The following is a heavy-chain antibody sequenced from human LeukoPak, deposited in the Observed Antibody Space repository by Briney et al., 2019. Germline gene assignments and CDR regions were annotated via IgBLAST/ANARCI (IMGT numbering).Heavy chain of an antibody. CDR1: GFTFSSYS. CDR2: ISYDGSNK. Sequence: GGSLRLSCAASGFTFSSYSMNWVRQAPGKGLEWVAVISYDGSNKYYADSVKGRFTISRDNSKNTLYLQMNSLRAEDTAVYYCAKVGGAYTNYYDMDVWGQGTTVTVSS. J-gene: IGHJ6*02. V-gene: IGHV3-30*18. CDR3: AKVGGAYTNYYDMDV. D-gene: IGHD2-2*02.